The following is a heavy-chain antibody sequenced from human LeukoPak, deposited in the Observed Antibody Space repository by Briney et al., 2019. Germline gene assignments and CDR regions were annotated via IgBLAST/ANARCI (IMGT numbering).Heavy chain of an antibody. J-gene: IGHJ4*02. V-gene: IGHV3-23*01. D-gene: IGHD1-7*01. Sequence: GGSLRLSCAASGFAFSDYAMSWVRQAPGKGLEWVSGLSWSADRTYYADSVKGRFTISRDSSKNTVYLQMNSLRAEDTAVYHCARGGPFTGTISTPRASDYWGQGILVTVSS. CDR1: GFAFSDYA. CDR2: LSWSADRT. CDR3: ARGGPFTGTISTPRASDY.